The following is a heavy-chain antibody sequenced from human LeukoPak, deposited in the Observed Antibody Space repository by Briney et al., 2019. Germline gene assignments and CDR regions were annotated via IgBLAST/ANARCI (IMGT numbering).Heavy chain of an antibody. Sequence: ASVKVSCKASGYTFTSYYMHWVRQAPGKGLEWMGGFDPEDGETIYAQKFQGRVTMTEDTSTDTAYMELSSLRSEDTAVYYCATIAGTTWGNWFDPWGQGTLVTVSS. J-gene: IGHJ5*02. D-gene: IGHD1-1*01. V-gene: IGHV1-24*01. CDR3: ATIAGTTWGNWFDP. CDR1: GYTFTSYY. CDR2: FDPEDGET.